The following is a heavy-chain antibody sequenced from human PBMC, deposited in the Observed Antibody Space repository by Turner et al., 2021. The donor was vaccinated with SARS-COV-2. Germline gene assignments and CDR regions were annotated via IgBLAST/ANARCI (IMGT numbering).Heavy chain of an antibody. CDR2: IWYDGSIK. D-gene: IGHD6-13*01. Sequence: QVQLVESGGGVVQPGRSLRLSCAASGFTFSSYDMHWVRQAPGKGLEWVAVIWYDGSIKYYADSVKGRFTISRDNSKNTLYLQMNSLRAEDTAVYYCARQTDSSTWQTYYFDYWGQGTLVTVSS. J-gene: IGHJ4*02. CDR3: ARQTDSSTWQTYYFDY. CDR1: GFTFSSYD. V-gene: IGHV3-33*01.